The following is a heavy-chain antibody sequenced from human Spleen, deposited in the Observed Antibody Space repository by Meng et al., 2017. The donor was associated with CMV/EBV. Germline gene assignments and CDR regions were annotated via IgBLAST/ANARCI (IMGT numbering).Heavy chain of an antibody. J-gene: IGHJ6*02. CDR2: INPNSGGT. CDR1: GYTFTKNY. Sequence: ASVKVSCKASGYTFTKNYIHWVRQAPGQGLEWMGWINPNSGGTSSAQKFQGRLTMTRDTSINTAYMELSRLRSDDTAVYYCARGLGCSSANCNFYYGVDVWGQGTTVTVSS. CDR3: ARGLGCSSANCNFYYGVDV. D-gene: IGHD2-2*01. V-gene: IGHV1-2*02.